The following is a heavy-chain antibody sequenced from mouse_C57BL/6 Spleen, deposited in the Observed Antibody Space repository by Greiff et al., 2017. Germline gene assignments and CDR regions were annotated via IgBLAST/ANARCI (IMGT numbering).Heavy chain of an antibody. CDR3: AKHDVYDPY. CDR2: ISGGGGNT. Sequence: DVQLVESGGGLVKPGGSLKLSCAASGFTFSSYTMSWVRQTPEKRLEWVATISGGGGNTYYPDSVKGRFTISRDNAKNTLYLQMSSLMSEDTALYYGAKHDVYDPYWGQGTLVTVSA. CDR1: GFTFSSYT. D-gene: IGHD2-2*01. J-gene: IGHJ3*01. V-gene: IGHV5-9*01.